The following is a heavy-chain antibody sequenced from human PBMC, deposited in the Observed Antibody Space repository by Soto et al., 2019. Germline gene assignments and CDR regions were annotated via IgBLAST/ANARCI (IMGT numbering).Heavy chain of an antibody. J-gene: IGHJ5*02. Sequence: QVQLVQSGAEVKEPGSSVKVSCKASGGTFSSYTISWVRQAPGQGLEWMGRIIPILGIANYAQKFQGRVTITADKSTSTAYTELSSLRSEDTAVYYCARAGDVLLWFGEPQNWFDPWGQGTLVTVSS. V-gene: IGHV1-69*02. CDR2: IIPILGIA. CDR1: GGTFSSYT. D-gene: IGHD3-10*01. CDR3: ARAGDVLLWFGEPQNWFDP.